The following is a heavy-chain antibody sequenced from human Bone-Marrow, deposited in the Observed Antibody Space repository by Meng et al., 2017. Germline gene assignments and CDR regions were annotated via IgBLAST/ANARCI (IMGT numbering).Heavy chain of an antibody. Sequence: GESLKISCAASGFSFSRYWMSWVRQAPGKGLEWVANINEDGRRIHCVDSVKGRFTISRDNAKNSLYLQMNSLRAEDTAVYYCARDVSRSLEDYWGQGTLVTVSS. J-gene: IGHJ4*02. CDR3: ARDVSRSLEDY. V-gene: IGHV3-7*01. CDR2: INEDGRRI. CDR1: GFSFSRYW.